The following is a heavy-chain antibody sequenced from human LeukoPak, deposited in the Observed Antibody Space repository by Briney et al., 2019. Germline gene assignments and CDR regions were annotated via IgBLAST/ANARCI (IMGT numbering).Heavy chain of an antibody. V-gene: IGHV3-66*01. Sequence: PGGSLRLSCAASGFTVSNNYMTWVRQAPGKGLEWVSVIYSGGTTYYADSVKGRFTISRDNSKNTLYLQMHGPRAEDTAVYYCASIFYWGQGTLVTVSS. CDR1: GFTVSNNY. CDR3: ASIFY. J-gene: IGHJ4*02. CDR2: IYSGGTT.